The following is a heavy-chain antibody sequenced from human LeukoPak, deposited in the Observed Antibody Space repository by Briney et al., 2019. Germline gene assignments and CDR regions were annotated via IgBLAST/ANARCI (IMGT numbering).Heavy chain of an antibody. Sequence: GGSLRLSCAASGFSFSSYWMHWVRQAPGKGLVWVARISPDGSSALSADSVRGRFTISRDNADNALYLQLNSLRAEDTAVYYCARVSFCPRCHFDYWGQGTLVTVSS. CDR1: GFSFSSYW. J-gene: IGHJ4*02. D-gene: IGHD2/OR15-2a*01. CDR2: ISPDGSSA. V-gene: IGHV3-74*03. CDR3: ARVSFCPRCHFDY.